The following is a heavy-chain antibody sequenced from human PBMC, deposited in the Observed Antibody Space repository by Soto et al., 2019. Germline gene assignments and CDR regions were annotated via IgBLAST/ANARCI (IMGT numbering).Heavy chain of an antibody. CDR2: ISGSGGST. D-gene: IGHD2-15*01. J-gene: IGHJ5*02. CDR1: GFTFSSYA. V-gene: IGHV3-23*01. CDR3: AKDPTDIVVVVAAGGGSWFDP. Sequence: GGSLRLSCAASGFTFSSYAMSWVRQAPGKGLEWVSAISGSGGSTYYADSVKGRFTISRDNSKNTLYLQMNSLSAEDTAVYYCAKDPTDIVVVVAAGGGSWFDPWGQGTLVTVPQ.